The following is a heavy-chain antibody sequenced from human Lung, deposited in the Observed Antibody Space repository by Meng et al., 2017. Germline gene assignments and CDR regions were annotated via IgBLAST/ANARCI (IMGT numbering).Heavy chain of an antibody. J-gene: IGHJ4*02. Sequence: QHEQGGAGLSKPSKPLSLPCVISGGSSSDYYWGWIRQPPGKGLEWIGEINHSGSTNYNPSLESRATISVDTPQNNLSLKLSSVTAADSAVYYCARGPTTMAHDFDYWGQGTLVTVSS. CDR3: ARGPTTMAHDFDY. D-gene: IGHD4-11*01. CDR1: GGSSSDYY. CDR2: INHSGST. V-gene: IGHV4-34*01.